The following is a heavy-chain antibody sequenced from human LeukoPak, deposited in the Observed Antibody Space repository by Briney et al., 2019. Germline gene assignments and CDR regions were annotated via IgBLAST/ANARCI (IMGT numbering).Heavy chain of an antibody. CDR1: GFTFSSYE. J-gene: IGHJ4*02. Sequence: GGSLRLSCAAPGFTFSSYEMNWVRQAPGKGLEWVSYISSSGSTIYYADSVKGRFTISRDNAKNSLYLQMYSLRAEDTAVYYCARDVGLPIAAAGDYWGQGTLVTVSS. D-gene: IGHD6-13*01. CDR3: ARDVGLPIAAAGDY. V-gene: IGHV3-48*03. CDR2: ISSSGSTI.